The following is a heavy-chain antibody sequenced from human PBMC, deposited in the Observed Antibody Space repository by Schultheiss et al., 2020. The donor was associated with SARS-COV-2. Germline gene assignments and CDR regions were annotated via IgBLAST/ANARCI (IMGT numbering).Heavy chain of an antibody. CDR3: ARDALRTGHLFDY. J-gene: IGHJ4*02. CDR2: ISSSSSYI. CDR1: GFTFSSYS. D-gene: IGHD3/OR15-3a*01. V-gene: IGHV3-21*01. Sequence: GGSLRLSCAASGFTFSSYSMNWVRQAPGKGLEWVSSISSSSSYIYYADSVKGRFTISRDNAKNSLYLQMNSLRAEDTAVYYCARDALRTGHLFDYWGQGTLVTVSS.